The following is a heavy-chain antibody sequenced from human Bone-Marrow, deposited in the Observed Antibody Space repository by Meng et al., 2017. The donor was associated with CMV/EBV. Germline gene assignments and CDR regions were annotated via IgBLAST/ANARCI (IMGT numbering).Heavy chain of an antibody. CDR2: IIPILGIA. J-gene: IGHJ5*02. V-gene: IGHV1-69*02. CDR3: ARAVVVAATPLGFRWFDP. CDR1: TFSSYT. Sequence: TFSSYTISWVRQAPGQGLEWMGRIIPILGIANYAQKFQGRVTITADKSTSTAYMELSSLRSEDTAVYYCARAVVVAATPLGFRWFDPWGQGTLVTVSS. D-gene: IGHD2-15*01.